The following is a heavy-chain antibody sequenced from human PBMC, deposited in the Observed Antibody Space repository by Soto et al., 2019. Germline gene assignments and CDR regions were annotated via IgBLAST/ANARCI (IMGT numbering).Heavy chain of an antibody. Sequence: GGSLRLSCVSSSFSSHHHAIHWVRQGPGKGPEWVSGIHWNNGATGYADSVKGRFTIFKDNVKNSVYLQMNSLRTDDTAFYYCTEDILPGGADVWGQGTTVTVSS. CDR2: IHWNNGAT. J-gene: IGHJ6*02. D-gene: IGHD3-16*01. CDR3: TEDILPGGADV. CDR1: SFSSHHHA. V-gene: IGHV3-9*02.